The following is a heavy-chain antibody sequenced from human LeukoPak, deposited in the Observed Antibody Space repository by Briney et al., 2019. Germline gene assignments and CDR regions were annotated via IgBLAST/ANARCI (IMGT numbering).Heavy chain of an antibody. CDR2: ISGSGNGT. V-gene: IGHV3-23*01. J-gene: IGHJ4*02. D-gene: IGHD5-24*01. CDR1: GFTFRTYT. CDR3: AKRTMSAFDS. Sequence: GGSLRLSCTASGFTFRTYTMNWVRQAPGKGLEWLSGISGSGNGTYYADSVKGRFTISRDNSKNMVYLQMNSLTVEDAATYYCAKRTMSAFDSWGQGTLLIVSS.